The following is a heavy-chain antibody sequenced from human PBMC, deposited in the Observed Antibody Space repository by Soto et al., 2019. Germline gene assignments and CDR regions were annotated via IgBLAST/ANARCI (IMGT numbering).Heavy chain of an antibody. CDR2: IYPGDSDT. J-gene: IGHJ4*02. CDR1: GYSFTSYW. V-gene: IGHV5-51*01. Sequence: GESLKISCKGSGYSFTSYWIGWVRQMPGKGLEWMGIIYPGDSDTRYSPSFQGQVTISADKSIGTAYLQWSSLKASDTAMYYCARHVFRKSDYYGSGSYANFDYWGQGTLVTVSS. CDR3: ARHVFRKSDYYGSGSYANFDY. D-gene: IGHD3-10*01.